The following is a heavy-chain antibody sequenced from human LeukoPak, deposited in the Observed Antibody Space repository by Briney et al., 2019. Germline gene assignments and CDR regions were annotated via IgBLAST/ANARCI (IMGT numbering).Heavy chain of an antibody. CDR2: IVVGSGNT. D-gene: IGHD4-23*01. V-gene: IGHV1-58*02. CDR3: ARNTGGNSPGGY. CDR1: GFTFTSSA. J-gene: IGHJ4*02. Sequence: SVKVSCKASGFTFTSSAMQWVRQARGQRLEWIGWIVVGSGNTNYAQKFQGRVTITADKSTSTAYMELSSLRSEDTAVYYCARNTGGNSPGGYWGQGTLVTVSS.